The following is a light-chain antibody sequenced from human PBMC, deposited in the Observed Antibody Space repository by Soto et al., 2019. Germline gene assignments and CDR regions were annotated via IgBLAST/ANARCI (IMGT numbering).Light chain of an antibody. CDR1: QSINIY. CDR2: GAS. Sequence: IQLTQSPSSLYAYVGDRVTVTCRASQSINIYLNWYQQKPGKAPTLLIYGASTLQSGVPSRFSGGGSLTDFTLTISSLQTEDFATYYCQQSYRSPYTFGQGTTLAI. V-gene: IGKV1-39*01. CDR3: QQSYRSPYT. J-gene: IGKJ2*01.